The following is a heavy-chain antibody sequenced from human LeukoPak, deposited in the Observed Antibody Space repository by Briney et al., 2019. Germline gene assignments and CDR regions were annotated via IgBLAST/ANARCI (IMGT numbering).Heavy chain of an antibody. CDR3: AKEASYYDFWSGYFRH. V-gene: IGHV3-30-3*01. J-gene: IGHJ1*01. Sequence: PGGSLRLSCAASGFTFSSYAMHWVRQAPGKGLEWVAVISYDGSNKYYADSVKGRFTISRDNSKNTLYLQMSSLRAEDTAVYYCAKEASYYDFWSGYFRHWGQGTLVTVSS. CDR1: GFTFSSYA. D-gene: IGHD3-3*01. CDR2: ISYDGSNK.